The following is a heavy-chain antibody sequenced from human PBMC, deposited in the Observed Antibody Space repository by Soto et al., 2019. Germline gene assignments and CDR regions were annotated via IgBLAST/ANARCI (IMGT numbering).Heavy chain of an antibody. Sequence: ASVKVSCKASGGTFSSYAISWVRQAPGQRLEWMGGINAGNGDTKYAQKFQGRVTITRDTSANTAFMELSSLRSEDTAIYYCARELQGLYYFDFWGQGTLVTVS. CDR2: INAGNGDT. CDR1: GGTFSSYA. CDR3: ARELQGLYYFDF. J-gene: IGHJ4*02. D-gene: IGHD4-4*01. V-gene: IGHV1-3*01.